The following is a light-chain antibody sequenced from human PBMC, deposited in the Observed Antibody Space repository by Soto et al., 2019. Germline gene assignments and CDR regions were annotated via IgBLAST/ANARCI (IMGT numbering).Light chain of an antibody. CDR1: SSDVGGYNY. CDR2: DVS. J-gene: IGLJ1*01. V-gene: IGLV2-11*01. Sequence: SALTQPRSVSGSPGRSVTISCTGTSSDVGGYNYVSWYQQHPGKAPKLMIYDVSKRPSGVPDRFSGSKSGNTAPLTISGLQAEDGADYYCCSYADRRTYVFGTGTKVTVL. CDR3: CSYADRRTYV.